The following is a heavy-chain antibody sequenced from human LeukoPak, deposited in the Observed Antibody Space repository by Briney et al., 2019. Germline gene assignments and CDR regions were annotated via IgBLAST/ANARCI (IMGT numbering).Heavy chain of an antibody. J-gene: IGHJ4*02. CDR1: GGTFSSYA. Sequence: SVKVSCKASGGTFSSYAISWVRQAPGHGLEWMGRIIPILGIANYAQKFQGRVTITADKSTSTAYMELSSLRSEDTAVYYCARASKSYYYDSSGSTALDYWGQGTLVTVSS. CDR2: IIPILGIA. CDR3: ARASKSYYYDSSGSTALDY. V-gene: IGHV1-69*04. D-gene: IGHD3-22*01.